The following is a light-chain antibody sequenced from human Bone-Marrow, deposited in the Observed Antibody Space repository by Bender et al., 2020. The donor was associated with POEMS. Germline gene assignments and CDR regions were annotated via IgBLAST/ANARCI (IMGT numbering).Light chain of an antibody. J-gene: IGLJ3*02. V-gene: IGLV1-44*01. CDR2: SSH. CDR3: AVWDDSLNGWV. Sequence: QSVLTQPPSASGTPGQRVTISCSGGSSNIGAHAVNWYQHLPGTAPKLLIYSSHRRPSEVPDRFSGCRSGTSASLAISGLQSEDEADYYCAVWDDSLNGWVFGGGTKLTVL. CDR1: SSNIGAHA.